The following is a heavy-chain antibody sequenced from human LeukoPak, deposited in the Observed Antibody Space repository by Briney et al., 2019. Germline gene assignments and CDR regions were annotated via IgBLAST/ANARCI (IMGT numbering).Heavy chain of an antibody. CDR1: GGTFSSYA. D-gene: IGHD5-18*01. CDR2: IIPIFGTA. V-gene: IGHV1-69*13. J-gene: IGHJ4*02. Sequence: ASVKVSCKASGGTFSSYAISWVGQAPGQGLEWMGGIIPIFGTANYAQKFQGRVTITADESTSTAYMELSSLRSEDTAVYYCARGLGGYSYGFLDYWGQGTLVTVSS. CDR3: ARGLGGYSYGFLDY.